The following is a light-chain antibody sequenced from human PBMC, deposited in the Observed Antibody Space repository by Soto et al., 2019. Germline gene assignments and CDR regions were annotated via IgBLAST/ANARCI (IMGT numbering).Light chain of an antibody. J-gene: IGKJ4*01. V-gene: IGKV3-11*01. Sequence: EIVMTQSPATLSVSPGERATLSCRASQSVGRSLAWYQQKPGKAPRLHINDASNRETGIPAMFGGSGAGTDFTRTISSLEPEDFAVYYCQQRNDWPLTFGGGTKVDIK. CDR3: QQRNDWPLT. CDR1: QSVGRS. CDR2: DAS.